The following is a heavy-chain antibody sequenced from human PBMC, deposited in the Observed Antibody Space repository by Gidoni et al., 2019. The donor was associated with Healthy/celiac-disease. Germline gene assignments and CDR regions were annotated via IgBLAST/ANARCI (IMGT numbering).Heavy chain of an antibody. Sequence: EWVSAISGSGGSTYYADSVKCRFTISRDNSKNTLYLQMNSLRAEDTAVYYCAKYRDGYNIIDDYYYGMDVWGQGTTVTVSS. J-gene: IGHJ6*02. CDR3: AKYRDGYNIIDDYYYGMDV. D-gene: IGHD5-12*01. CDR2: ISGSGGST. V-gene: IGHV3-23*01.